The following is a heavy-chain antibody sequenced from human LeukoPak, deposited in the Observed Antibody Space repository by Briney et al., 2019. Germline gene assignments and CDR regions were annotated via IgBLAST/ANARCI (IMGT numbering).Heavy chain of an antibody. CDR1: GFIVSNNY. CDR3: ARDSSGPAF. Sequence: GGSLRLSCAASGFIVSNNYMSWVRQAPGKGLEWVSVIYSDGGTYYSDSVKGRFTISRDYSKNTLYLQMNSLRADDTAVYYCARDSSGPAFWGQGTPVTVSS. V-gene: IGHV3-53*01. J-gene: IGHJ4*02. D-gene: IGHD3-22*01. CDR2: IYSDGGT.